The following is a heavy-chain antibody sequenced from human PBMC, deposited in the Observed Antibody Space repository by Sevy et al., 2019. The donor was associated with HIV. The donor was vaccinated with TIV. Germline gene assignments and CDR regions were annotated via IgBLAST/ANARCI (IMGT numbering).Heavy chain of an antibody. J-gene: IGHJ4*02. V-gene: IGHV3-7*01. CDR1: GFSFSVYW. Sequence: GGSLRLSCAASGFSFSVYWMSWVRQAPGKGLEWVATLKHDGSEKYYVDSVKGRFTISRDNAKNSLYLQMNSLRAEDTAVYYGVREGVGGYSYSLDCWGQGTLVTVSS. CDR2: LKHDGSEK. D-gene: IGHD5-18*01. CDR3: VREGVGGYSYSLDC.